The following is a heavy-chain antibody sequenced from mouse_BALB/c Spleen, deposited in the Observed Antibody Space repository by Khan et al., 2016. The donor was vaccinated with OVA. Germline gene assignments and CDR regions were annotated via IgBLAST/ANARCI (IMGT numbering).Heavy chain of an antibody. V-gene: IGHV1-4*01. Sequence: VKLLESGAELARPGASVKMSCKASGYTFTTYTMHCVKQRPGQGLEWIGYINPSNGYTNYNQKFKDKSTLTADKSSSTAYMQLSSLTSDYSAVYYCAREGAYYRSDGWFSYWGQGTLVTVSA. D-gene: IGHD2-14*01. J-gene: IGHJ3*01. CDR1: GYTFTTYT. CDR2: INPSNGYT. CDR3: AREGAYYRSDGWFSY.